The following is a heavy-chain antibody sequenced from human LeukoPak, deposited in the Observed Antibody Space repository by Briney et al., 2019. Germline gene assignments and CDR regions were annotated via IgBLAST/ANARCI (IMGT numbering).Heavy chain of an antibody. CDR1: GYTFTSYY. V-gene: IGHV1-46*01. D-gene: IGHD3-9*01. CDR2: INPRGGST. CDR3: ARGGLLRYFDWLYYFDY. Sequence: AAEKVSCQPSGYTFTSYYIHSVRQAPAQGLAWMGIINPRGGSTSYAQKFPGRVTMTRPTSTSTVYMALSRPRTEVPAVYYCARGGLLRYFDWLYYFDYCGQRTLATLSS. J-gene: IGHJ4*02.